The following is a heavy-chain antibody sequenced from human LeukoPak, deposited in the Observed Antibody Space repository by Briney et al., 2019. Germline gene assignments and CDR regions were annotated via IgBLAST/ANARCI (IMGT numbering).Heavy chain of an antibody. CDR3: ASRYYGDYVDY. D-gene: IGHD4-17*01. CDR1: GFTFSSYW. J-gene: IGHJ4*02. V-gene: IGHV3-7*01. Sequence: SGGSLRLSCAASGFTFSSYWMSWVRQAPGKGLEWVANIKQDGSEKYYVDSVKGRFTISGDNAKNSLYLQMNSLRAEDTAVYYCASRYYGDYVDYWGQGTLVTVSS. CDR2: IKQDGSEK.